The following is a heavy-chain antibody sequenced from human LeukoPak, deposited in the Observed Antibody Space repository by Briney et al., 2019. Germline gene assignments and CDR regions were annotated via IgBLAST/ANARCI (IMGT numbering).Heavy chain of an antibody. Sequence: GGSLRLSCGASGFTFSSYWMSWVRQAPGKGLEWVANIKQDGSEKYYVDSVKGRFTISRDNAKNSLYLQMNSLRAEDTAVYYCARVAHYDFWSGYHFDYWGQGTLVTVSS. V-gene: IGHV3-7*01. CDR2: IKQDGSEK. CDR1: GFTFSSYW. CDR3: ARVAHYDFWSGYHFDY. J-gene: IGHJ4*02. D-gene: IGHD3-3*01.